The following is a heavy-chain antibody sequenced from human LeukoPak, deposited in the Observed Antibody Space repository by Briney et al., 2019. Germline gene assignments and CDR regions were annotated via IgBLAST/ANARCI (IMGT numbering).Heavy chain of an antibody. D-gene: IGHD3-16*02. J-gene: IGHJ3*02. CDR1: GYTFTGYG. CDR3: ARVFAFGGVIVETDAFDI. V-gene: IGHV1-18*04. CDR2: ICAYNGNT. Sequence: ASVKVSCKASGYTFTGYGISWVRQAPGQGLEWMGWICAYNGNTNYAQKLQGRVTMTTDTSTSTAYMELRSLRSDDTAVYYCARVFAFGGVIVETDAFDIWGQGTMVTVSS.